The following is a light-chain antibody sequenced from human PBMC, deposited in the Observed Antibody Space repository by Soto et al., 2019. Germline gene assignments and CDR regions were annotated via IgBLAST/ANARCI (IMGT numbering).Light chain of an antibody. Sequence: EIVLTHSPATLSLSPGERATLSCRASQGVRNYLAWYQHKTGQAPRLLSYDASNRATGIPARFSSSGSGTDFTLTISSLEPEDFAVYYCQQRSNWQYTFGQGTKLEIK. CDR2: DAS. V-gene: IGKV3-11*01. CDR3: QQRSNWQYT. CDR1: QGVRNY. J-gene: IGKJ2*01.